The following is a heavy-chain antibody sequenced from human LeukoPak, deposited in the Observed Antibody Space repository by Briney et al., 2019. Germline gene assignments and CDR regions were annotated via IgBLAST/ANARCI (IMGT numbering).Heavy chain of an antibody. D-gene: IGHD6-25*01. Sequence: SETLSLTCTVSGGSISSGSYYWSWIRQPAGKGLEWIGRIYTSGSTNYNPSLKSRVTISVDTSKNQFSLKLSSVTAADTAMYYYAIAAAGHVYWGQGTLVTVSS. CDR1: GGSISSGSYY. CDR2: IYTSGST. CDR3: AIAAAGHVY. J-gene: IGHJ4*02. V-gene: IGHV4-61*02.